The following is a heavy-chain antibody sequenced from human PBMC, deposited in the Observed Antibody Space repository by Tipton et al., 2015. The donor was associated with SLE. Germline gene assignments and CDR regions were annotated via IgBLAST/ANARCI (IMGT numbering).Heavy chain of an antibody. Sequence: SLRLSCVASGFTFSSHWMTWVRQAPGKGLEWVASTKGDGSEKKYVDSVKGRFTISRDNAQNSLYLQMDSLRAEDTAVYYCARDLWNPDIWGQGTMVTVSS. V-gene: IGHV3-7*01. CDR3: ARDLWNPDI. CDR2: TKGDGSEK. J-gene: IGHJ3*02. CDR1: GFTFSSHW. D-gene: IGHD1-1*01.